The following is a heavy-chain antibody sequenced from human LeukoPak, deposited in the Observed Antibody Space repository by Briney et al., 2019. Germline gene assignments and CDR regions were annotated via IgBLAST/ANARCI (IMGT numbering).Heavy chain of an antibody. J-gene: IGHJ4*02. V-gene: IGHV3-53*01. CDR1: GXTVSSNY. CDR2: IYSGGST. D-gene: IGHD3-10*01. Sequence: GGSLRLSCAASGXTVSSNYVSWVRQAPGKGLEWVSVIYSGGSTYYADSVKGRFTISRDNSKNTLYLQMNSLRAEDTAVYYCASSYYYGSGSSNFDYWGQGTLVTVSS. CDR3: ASSYYYGSGSSNFDY.